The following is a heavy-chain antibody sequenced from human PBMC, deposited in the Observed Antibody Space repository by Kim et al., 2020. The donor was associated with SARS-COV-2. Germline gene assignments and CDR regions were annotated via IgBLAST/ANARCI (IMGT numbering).Heavy chain of an antibody. CDR3: VRETAQAGYYYMDV. Sequence: GGSLRLSCAASGFTFSTYWMHWVLQAPGTVLVWVSRIKTDGRDIKYADSVKGQCTASRDNAKNTLFLQMNSLRAEDTAVYYCVRETAQAGYYYMDVWGKGTTVTVSS. CDR2: IKTDGRDI. CDR1: GFTFSTYW. J-gene: IGHJ6*03. V-gene: IGHV3-74*01.